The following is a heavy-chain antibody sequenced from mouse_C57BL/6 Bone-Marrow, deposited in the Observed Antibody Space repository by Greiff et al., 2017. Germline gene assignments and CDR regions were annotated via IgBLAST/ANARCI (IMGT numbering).Heavy chain of an antibody. V-gene: IGHV1-39*01. J-gene: IGHJ2*01. Sequence: EVQLQQSGPELVQPGASVKISCKASGYSFTDYYMNWVKQSNGKSLEWIGVINPNDGTTSYNQTFKGKAILTLDHSSSIAYMQHNGLKSEDTAVYCSANWAGGVWGKGTTLTVSS. D-gene: IGHD4-1*02. CDR1: GYSFTDYY. CDR2: INPNDGTT. CDR3: ANWAGGV.